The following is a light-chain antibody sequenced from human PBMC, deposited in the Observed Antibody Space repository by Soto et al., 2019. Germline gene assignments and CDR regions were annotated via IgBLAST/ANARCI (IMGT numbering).Light chain of an antibody. V-gene: IGLV2-14*03. Sequence: QSALTQPASVSGSPGQSITISCTGTSSDVGGYNYVSWYQQHPGKAPKLLIYANGNRPSGVPDRFSGSKSGTSASLAITGLQAEDEADYYCQSYDRSLSGYVLGTGTKVTVL. CDR3: QSYDRSLSGYV. CDR1: SSDVGGYNY. CDR2: ANG. J-gene: IGLJ1*01.